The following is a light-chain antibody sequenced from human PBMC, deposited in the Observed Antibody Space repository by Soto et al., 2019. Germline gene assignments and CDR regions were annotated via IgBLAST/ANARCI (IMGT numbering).Light chain of an antibody. V-gene: IGKV3-11*01. Sequence: EIVLTQSPATLSLSPGERATLSCRASQRVSSYLAWYQQKPGQAPRLLIYDASNRATGIPARFSGSGSGTDFTLTISSLEPEDFAVYYCQQRSNSPFTFGPGTKVDIK. J-gene: IGKJ3*01. CDR1: QRVSSY. CDR2: DAS. CDR3: QQRSNSPFT.